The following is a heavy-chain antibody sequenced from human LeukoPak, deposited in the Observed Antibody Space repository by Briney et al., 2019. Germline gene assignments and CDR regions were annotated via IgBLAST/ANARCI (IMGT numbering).Heavy chain of an antibody. CDR2: IYNDGRKE. V-gene: IGHV3-30*02. CDR1: GLTFSSYA. Sequence: GGSLRLSCAVSGLTFSSYAMSWVRQAPGKGLEWVSFIYNDGRKEYYSDSLKGRVTISRDNSKNMLSLQVNNVRADDTAVYYCAKDPGDSVRGYYMDVWGKGTTVIVSS. J-gene: IGHJ6*03. CDR3: AKDPGDSVRGYYMDV. D-gene: IGHD1-26*01.